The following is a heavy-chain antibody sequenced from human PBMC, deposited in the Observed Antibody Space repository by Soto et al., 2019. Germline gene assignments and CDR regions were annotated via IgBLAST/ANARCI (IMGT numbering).Heavy chain of an antibody. CDR3: ARDSRAPSYYDFWSGFEYYYYYGMDV. D-gene: IGHD3-3*01. CDR1: GFTFSSYS. J-gene: IGHJ6*02. CDR2: ISSSSSTI. V-gene: IGHV3-48*02. Sequence: GGSLRLSCAASGFTFSSYSMNWVRRAPGKGLEWVSYISSSSSTIYYADSVKGRFTISRDNAKNSLYLQMNSLRDEDTAVYYCARDSRAPSYYDFWSGFEYYYYYGMDVWGQGTTVTVSS.